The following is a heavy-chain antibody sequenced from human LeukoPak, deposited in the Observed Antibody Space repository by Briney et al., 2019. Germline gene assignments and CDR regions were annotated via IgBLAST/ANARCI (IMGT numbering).Heavy chain of an antibody. CDR3: ARDMVAGGPDY. V-gene: IGHV3-74*01. CDR1: GFTVSSNY. CDR2: INSDGITT. J-gene: IGHJ4*02. Sequence: GGSLRLSCAASGFTVSSNYMSWVRQAPGKGLVWVSRINSDGITTSYADSVKGRFTISRDNAKNTLYLQMNSLRAEDTAVYYCARDMVAGGPDYWGQGTLVTVSS. D-gene: IGHD6-19*01.